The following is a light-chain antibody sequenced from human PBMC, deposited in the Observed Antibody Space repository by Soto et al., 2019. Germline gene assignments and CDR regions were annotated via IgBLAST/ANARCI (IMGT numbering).Light chain of an antibody. CDR2: EDN. CDR3: QSYDVSRGV. Sequence: NFMLTQPPSVSESPGKTVILSCTRSTGSIATNYVQWYQQRPGSSPTTVIFEDNKRPSAVPARFCGSIDRSSNSASLTISGLKAEDEADYYCQSYDVSRGVFGGGTKLTVL. J-gene: IGLJ3*02. V-gene: IGLV6-57*01. CDR1: TGSIATNY.